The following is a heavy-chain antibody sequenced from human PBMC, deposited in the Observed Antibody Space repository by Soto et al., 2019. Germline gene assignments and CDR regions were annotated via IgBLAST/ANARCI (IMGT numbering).Heavy chain of an antibody. CDR1: GGSISSSSYY. J-gene: IGHJ4*02. V-gene: IGHV4-39*01. CDR2: IYYSGST. D-gene: IGHD3-22*01. CDR3: SCYGAVYYYDSSGYYDY. Sequence: PSETLSLTCTVSGGSISSSSYYWGWIRQPTGKGLEWIGRIYYSGSTYYNPSLKSRGTISVDTSKKQFSLKLSSGTAADTAVYYCSCYGAVYYYDSSGYYDYWGQGTLVTVSS.